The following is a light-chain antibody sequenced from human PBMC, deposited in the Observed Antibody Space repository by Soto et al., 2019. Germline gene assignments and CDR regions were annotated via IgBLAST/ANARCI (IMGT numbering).Light chain of an antibody. CDR3: CSYAGSNTYV. Sequence: QSALTQPASVSGSPGQSITISCTGTSSDVGSYNLVSWYQQHPGKAPKVMIYEGSKRPSGVSNRFSGSKSGNTASLTISGLQAKDEADYHCCSYAGSNTYVFGTGTKVNVL. CDR2: EGS. J-gene: IGLJ1*01. V-gene: IGLV2-23*01. CDR1: SSDVGSYNL.